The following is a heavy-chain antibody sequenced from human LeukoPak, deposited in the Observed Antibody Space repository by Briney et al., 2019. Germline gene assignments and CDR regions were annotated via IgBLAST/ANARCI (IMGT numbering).Heavy chain of an antibody. CDR1: GGTFSSYA. D-gene: IGHD5-12*01. J-gene: IGHJ4*02. CDR2: IIPIFGTA. CDR3: AQGIVAKARYYFDY. V-gene: IGHV1-69*13. Sequence: SVKVSCKASGGTFSSYAINWVRQAPGQGREWMGGIIPIFGTANYAQKFQGRVTITADESTSTAYMELSSLRSEDTVVYYCAQGIVAKARYYFDYWGQGTLVTVSS.